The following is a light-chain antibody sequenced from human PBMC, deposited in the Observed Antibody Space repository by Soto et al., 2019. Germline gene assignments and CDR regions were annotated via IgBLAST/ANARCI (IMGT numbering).Light chain of an antibody. CDR1: QSVGGSS. CDR2: DTS. Sequence: ETVLTQSPGTLSLSPGERATVSCRASQSVGGSSLAWYQQRPGQAPRLLIYDTSKRATGIPDRFSGSGSGTDFTLTISRLEPEDFAVYYCQQYGSLITFGQGTRLEIK. CDR3: QQYGSLIT. V-gene: IGKV3-20*01. J-gene: IGKJ5*01.